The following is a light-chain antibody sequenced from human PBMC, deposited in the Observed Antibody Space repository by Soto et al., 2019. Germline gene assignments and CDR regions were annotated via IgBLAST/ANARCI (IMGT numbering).Light chain of an antibody. J-gene: IGKJ5*01. CDR3: QQYNNWPPVT. Sequence: EIVLTQSPGTLSLSPGERATLSCRASQSVSSSSLAWYQQKPGQAPRLLFYGASSRATGIPDRFSGSGSETDFTLTISRLEPEDFAVYYCQQYNNWPPVTFGQGTRLEIK. V-gene: IGKV3-20*01. CDR2: GAS. CDR1: QSVSSSS.